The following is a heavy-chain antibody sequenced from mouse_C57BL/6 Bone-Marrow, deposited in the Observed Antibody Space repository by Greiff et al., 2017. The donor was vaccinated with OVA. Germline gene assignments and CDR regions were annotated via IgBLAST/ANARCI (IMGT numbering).Heavy chain of an antibody. CDR2: IYPGDGDT. CDR1: GYAFSSSW. CDR3: ARSVQFAY. J-gene: IGHJ3*01. Sequence: VKLQESGPELVKPGASVKISCKASGYAFSSSWMNWVKQRPGKGLEWIGRIYPGDGDTNYNGKFKGKATLTADKSSSTAYMQLSSLTSEDSAVYFCARSVQFAYWGQGTLVTVSA. V-gene: IGHV1-82*01.